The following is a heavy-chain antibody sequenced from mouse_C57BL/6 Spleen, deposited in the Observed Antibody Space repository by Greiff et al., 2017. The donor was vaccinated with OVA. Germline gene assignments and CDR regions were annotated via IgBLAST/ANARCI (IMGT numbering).Heavy chain of an antibody. Sequence: QVQLQQPGAELVMPGASVKLSCKASGYTFTSYWMHWVKQRPGQGLEWIGEIDPSDSYTNYNQKFKGKSTLTVDKSSSTAYMQLSSLTSEDSAVYYCSRWGVYEVSFAYWGQGTLVTVSA. CDR1: GYTFTSYW. V-gene: IGHV1-69*01. CDR2: IDPSDSYT. J-gene: IGHJ3*01. CDR3: SRWGVYEVSFAY. D-gene: IGHD2-12*01.